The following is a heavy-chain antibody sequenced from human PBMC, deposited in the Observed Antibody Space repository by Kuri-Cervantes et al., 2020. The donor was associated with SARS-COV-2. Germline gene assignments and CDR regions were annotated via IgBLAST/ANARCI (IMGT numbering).Heavy chain of an antibody. V-gene: IGHV4-34*01. CDR1: GGSFSGFY. CDR3: ARIGSSGPASRYYYYYYMDV. Sequence: SETLSLTCAVYGGSFSGFYWSWIRQAPGKGLEWIGEINHSGSANYSPSLKSRVTISVDTSKNQFSLKLSSVTAADTAVYYCARIGSSGPASRYYYYYYMDVWGKGTTVTVSS. CDR2: INHSGSA. J-gene: IGHJ6*03. D-gene: IGHD3-22*01.